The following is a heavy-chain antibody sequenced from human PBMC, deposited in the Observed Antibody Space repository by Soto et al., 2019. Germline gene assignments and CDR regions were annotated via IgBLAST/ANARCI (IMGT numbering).Heavy chain of an antibody. V-gene: IGHV3-7*01. Sequence: GGSLRLSCAASGFTFSSFWMSWVRQAPGKGLEWVANIKRDGSEKYYVDSVKGRFTISRDNAKNSLYLQMNSLGAEDTAVYYCARVMAASCLDYWGQGTLVTVSS. D-gene: IGHD2-2*01. CDR1: GFTFSSFW. J-gene: IGHJ4*02. CDR2: IKRDGSEK. CDR3: ARVMAASCLDY.